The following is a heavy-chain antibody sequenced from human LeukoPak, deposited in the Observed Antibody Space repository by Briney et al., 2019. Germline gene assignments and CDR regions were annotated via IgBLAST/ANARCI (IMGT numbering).Heavy chain of an antibody. D-gene: IGHD4-17*01. CDR1: GGSISGSY. Sequence: SETLSLTCIVSGGSISGSYWSWIRQPAGKGLEWIGRIYPSGGTNYNPSLKSRVTMSTDTSKNQFSLKLRSVTAADTAVYYCAREYGDLDYWGQGTLVTVSS. CDR3: AREYGDLDY. J-gene: IGHJ4*02. CDR2: IYPSGGT. V-gene: IGHV4-4*07.